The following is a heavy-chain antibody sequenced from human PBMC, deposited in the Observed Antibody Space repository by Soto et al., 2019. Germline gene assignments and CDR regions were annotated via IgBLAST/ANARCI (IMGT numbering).Heavy chain of an antibody. Sequence: LSLTCAVSGGSVRSNNWWFWVRQPPGKGLEWIGEIHHRESTNLNPSLKSRVTISVDRSKNEFSLKVKSVTAADTAVYYCGCRVEDISYDYYGMDVWGQGTTVTVSS. V-gene: IGHV4-4*02. D-gene: IGHD2-15*01. J-gene: IGHJ6*02. CDR2: IHHREST. CDR1: GGSVRSNNW. CDR3: GCRVEDISYDYYGMDV.